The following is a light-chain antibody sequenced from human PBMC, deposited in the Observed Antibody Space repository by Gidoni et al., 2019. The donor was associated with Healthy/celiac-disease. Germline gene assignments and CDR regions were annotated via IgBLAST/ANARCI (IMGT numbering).Light chain of an antibody. J-gene: IGKJ2*01. CDR3: QQYNSYPSYT. CDR1: QSISSW. V-gene: IGKV1-5*03. Sequence: DIQMTQSPSTLSASVGDRVTITCRASQSISSWLAWYQQKPGKAPKLLIYKASSLESGVPSRFSGTLTISSLQPDDFATYYCQQYNSYPSYTFGQGTKLEIK. CDR2: KAS.